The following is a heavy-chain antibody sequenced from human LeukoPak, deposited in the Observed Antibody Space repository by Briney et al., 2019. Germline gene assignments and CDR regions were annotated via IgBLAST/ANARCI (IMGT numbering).Heavy chain of an antibody. CDR3: AKDAADSRPDY. D-gene: IGHD6-25*01. J-gene: IGHJ4*02. V-gene: IGHV3-33*06. CDR2: IWYDGSND. Sequence: PGRSLRLSCTASGFIFSNYGMHWVRQAPGKWLEWVALIWYDGSNDQYAESVKGRFTISRDNSKNTLYLQMNSLRIEDTAVYYCAKDAADSRPDYWGQGTLVTVSS. CDR1: GFIFSNYG.